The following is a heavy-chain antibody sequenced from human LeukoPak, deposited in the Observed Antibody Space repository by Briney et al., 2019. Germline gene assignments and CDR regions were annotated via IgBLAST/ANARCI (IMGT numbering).Heavy chain of an antibody. CDR1: GGSISSSSYY. J-gene: IGHJ4*02. D-gene: IGHD5-24*01. V-gene: IGHV4-39*01. CDR3: ARFVRRDGYNLFRYYFDY. Sequence: PSETLSLTCTVSGGSISSSSYYWGWIRQPPGKGLEWIGSIYYSGSTYYNPSLKSRVTISVDTSKNQFSLKLSSVTAADTAVYYCARFVRRDGYNLFRYYFDYWGQGTLVTVSS. CDR2: IYYSGST.